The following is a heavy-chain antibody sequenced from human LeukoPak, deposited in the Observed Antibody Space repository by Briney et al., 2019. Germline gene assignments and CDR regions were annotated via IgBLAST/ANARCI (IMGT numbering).Heavy chain of an antibody. CDR1: GFTFSSYW. CDR3: ARARYGSGSYSLFDY. CDR2: IKQDGSEK. Sequence: GGSLRLSCAASGFTFSSYWMSWVRQAPGKGLEWVANIKQDGSEKYYVDSVKGRFTISRDNAKNSLYLQMNSQRAEDTAVYYCARARYGSGSYSLFDYWGQGTLVTVSS. D-gene: IGHD3-10*01. J-gene: IGHJ4*02. V-gene: IGHV3-7*01.